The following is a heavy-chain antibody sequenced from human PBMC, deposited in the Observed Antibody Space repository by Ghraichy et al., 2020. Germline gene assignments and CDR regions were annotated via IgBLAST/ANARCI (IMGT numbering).Heavy chain of an antibody. CDR1: GGSISSGGYY. J-gene: IGHJ4*02. Sequence: SQTLSLTCTVSGGSISSGGYYWSWIRQHPGKGLEWIGYIYYSGSTYYNPSLKSRVTISVDTSKNQFSLKLSSVTAADTAVYYCARSDPIDGYDYVWGSYRYRPTYFDYWGQGTLVTVSS. D-gene: IGHD3-16*02. CDR3: ARSDPIDGYDYVWGSYRYRPTYFDY. V-gene: IGHV4-31*02. CDR2: IYYSGST.